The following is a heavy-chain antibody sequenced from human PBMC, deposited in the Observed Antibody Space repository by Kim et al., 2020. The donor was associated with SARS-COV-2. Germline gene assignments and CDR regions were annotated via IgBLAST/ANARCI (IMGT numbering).Heavy chain of an antibody. J-gene: IGHJ4*02. CDR2: T. CDR3: ASDLTRELFDY. D-gene: IGHD1-26*01. V-gene: IGHV4-39*07. Sequence: THSNPSLRSRVTISVDTSKQQFSLKLSSVTAADTAVYYCASDLTRELFDYWGQGTLVTVSS.